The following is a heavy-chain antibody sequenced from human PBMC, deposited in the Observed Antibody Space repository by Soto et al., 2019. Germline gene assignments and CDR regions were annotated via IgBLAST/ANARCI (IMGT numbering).Heavy chain of an antibody. CDR1: GFTFNNYA. CDR2: ISYDGSNK. J-gene: IGHJ6*02. CDR3: ARDYHSGGAMDV. Sequence: QVQLVESGGGVVQPGRSLRLSCAASGFTFNNYAMHWVRQAPGKGLEWVTIISYDGSNKYYEYAVKGRFTISRDNSKNTLYLQMNGLRAEDTALYYCARDYHSGGAMDVWGQGTTVTVSS. D-gene: IGHD3-10*01. V-gene: IGHV3-30-3*01.